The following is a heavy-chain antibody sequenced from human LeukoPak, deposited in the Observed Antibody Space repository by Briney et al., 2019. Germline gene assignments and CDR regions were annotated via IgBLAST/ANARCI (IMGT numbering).Heavy chain of an antibody. D-gene: IGHD6-19*01. CDR3: ARGKYSSPLDAFDI. V-gene: IGHV4-59*01. CDR2: IYYSGST. Sequence: SETLSLTCTVSGGSISGYYWSWIRQPPGKGLEWIGYIYYSGSTNYKPSLKSRVTISVDTSKNQFSLKLSSVTAADTAVYYCARGKYSSPLDAFDIWGQGTMVTVSS. J-gene: IGHJ3*02. CDR1: GGSISGYY.